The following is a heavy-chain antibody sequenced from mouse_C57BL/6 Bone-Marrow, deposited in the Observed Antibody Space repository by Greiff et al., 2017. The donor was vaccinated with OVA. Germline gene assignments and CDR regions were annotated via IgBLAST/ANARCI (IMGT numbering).Heavy chain of an antibody. CDR1: GFTFSDYG. CDR3: ARSRTLRWCAY. Sequence: EVKVVESGGGLVKPGGSLKLSCAASGFTFSDYGMHWVRQAPEKGLEWVAYISSGSSTIYYADTVKGRFTISRDNAKNTLFLQMTSLRSEDTAMYYCARSRTLRWCAYWGQETLVTVSA. CDR2: ISSGSSTI. D-gene: IGHD1-1*01. V-gene: IGHV5-17*01. J-gene: IGHJ3*01.